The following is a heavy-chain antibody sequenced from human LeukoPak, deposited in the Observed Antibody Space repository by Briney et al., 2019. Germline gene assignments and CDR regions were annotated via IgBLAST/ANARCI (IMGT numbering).Heavy chain of an antibody. Sequence: PGGSLRLSCAASGFTFTNYEMNWVRQAPGKGLEWVAYIQYDGSNKQYADSVKGRFSISRDNSENILYLQMNSLRAEDTAVYYCARDGYCSSTSCYYYYYYYMDVWGKGTTVTVSS. V-gene: IGHV3-30*04. CDR3: ARDGYCSSTSCYYYYYYYMDV. J-gene: IGHJ6*03. CDR2: IQYDGSNK. CDR1: GFTFTNYE. D-gene: IGHD2-2*01.